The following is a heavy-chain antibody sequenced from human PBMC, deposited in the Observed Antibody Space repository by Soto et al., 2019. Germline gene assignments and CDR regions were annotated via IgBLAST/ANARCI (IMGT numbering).Heavy chain of an antibody. D-gene: IGHD2-2*01. J-gene: IGHJ6*02. V-gene: IGHV3-23*01. CDR2: FSGSGGNI. CDR1: GFTFSTHS. CDR3: AKDPPWTVGPLAMDV. Sequence: GGSLRLSCVASGFTFSTHSMNLVRQVPGKGLEWVSTFSGSGGNIYYGESVKGRFTISRDDPKNTLYLEMNSLRVEDTAVYYCAKDPPWTVGPLAMDVWGQGTTVTVSS.